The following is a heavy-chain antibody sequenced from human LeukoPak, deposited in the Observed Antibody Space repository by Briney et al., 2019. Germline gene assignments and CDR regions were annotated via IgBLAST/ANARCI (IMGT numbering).Heavy chain of an antibody. CDR2: ISSSSSYI. CDR3: ARVRYSGSYSTNWYFDL. D-gene: IGHD1-26*01. CDR1: GFTFSSYS. Sequence: PGGSLGLSCAASGFTFSSYSMNWVRQAPGKGLEWVSSISSSSSYIYYADSVKGRFTISRDNAKNSLYLQMNSLRAEDTAVYYCARVRYSGSYSTNWYFDLWGRGTLVTVSS. J-gene: IGHJ2*01. V-gene: IGHV3-21*01.